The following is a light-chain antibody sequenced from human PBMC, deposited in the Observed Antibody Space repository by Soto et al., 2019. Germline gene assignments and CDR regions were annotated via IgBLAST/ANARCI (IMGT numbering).Light chain of an antibody. V-gene: IGKV3-20*01. CDR2: NAS. J-gene: IGKJ1*01. Sequence: EIVLTQSPGTLSLSPGERATLSCRASQSVSSSYLAWYQQKPGQAPRLLIYNASRRATGIPDRFSGSGSGTDFTLTISRLQPDAFAVYYSQQYGSSRTFGQGPRVHIK. CDR1: QSVSSSY. CDR3: QQYGSSRT.